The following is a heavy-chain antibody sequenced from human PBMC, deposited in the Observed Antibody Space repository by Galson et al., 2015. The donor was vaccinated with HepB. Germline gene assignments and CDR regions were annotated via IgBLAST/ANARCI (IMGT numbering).Heavy chain of an antibody. Sequence: SLRLSCAASGFTFSSYGMHWVRQAPGKGLEWVSLIWFDGSNENYADSVKGRFTISRDNSKNTLYLQMNSLRAEDTAVYYCARGYCDGSSCYWVDYWGQGTLVTVSP. V-gene: IGHV3-33*01. CDR2: IWFDGSNE. CDR1: GFTFSSYG. CDR3: ARGYCDGSSCYWVDY. D-gene: IGHD2-2*01. J-gene: IGHJ4*02.